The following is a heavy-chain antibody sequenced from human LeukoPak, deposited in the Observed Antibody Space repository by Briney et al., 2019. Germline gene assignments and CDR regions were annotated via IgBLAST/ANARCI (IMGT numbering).Heavy chain of an antibody. CDR1: GFTFSSYW. D-gene: IGHD1-26*01. CDR2: INSDGSST. Sequence: GGSLRLSCAASGFTFSSYWMHWVRQAPGKGLVWVSRINSDGSSTSYADSVKGRFTISRDNAKNTLYLQMNGLRAEDTAVYYCARVRGSYGDFDYWGQGTLVTVSS. CDR3: ARVRGSYGDFDY. V-gene: IGHV3-74*01. J-gene: IGHJ4*02.